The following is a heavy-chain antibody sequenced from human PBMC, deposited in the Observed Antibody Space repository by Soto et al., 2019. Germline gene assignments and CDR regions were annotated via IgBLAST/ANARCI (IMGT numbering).Heavy chain of an antibody. D-gene: IGHD3-22*01. CDR1: GYTFTSYG. Sequence: ASVKVSCKASGYTFTSYGISWVRQAPGQGLEWMGWISAYNGNTNYAQKLQGRVTMTTDTSTSTAYMELRSLRSDDTAVYYCARDGSITMIVVVDFDYWGQGTLVTVSS. J-gene: IGHJ4*02. CDR3: ARDGSITMIVVVDFDY. CDR2: ISAYNGNT. V-gene: IGHV1-18*01.